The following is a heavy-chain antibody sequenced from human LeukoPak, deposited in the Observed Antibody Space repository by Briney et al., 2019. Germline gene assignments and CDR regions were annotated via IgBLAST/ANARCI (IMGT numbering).Heavy chain of an antibody. D-gene: IGHD3-3*02. CDR2: IIPIFGTA. J-gene: IGHJ5*02. CDR1: GGTFSSYA. Sequence: GASVKVSCKASGGTFSSYAISWVRQAPGQGLEWMGGIIPIFGTANYAQKFQGRVTITADESTSTAYMELSSLRSDDTAVYYCARDLVHHRLLATVYNWFDPWGQGTLVTVSS. V-gene: IGHV1-69*13. CDR3: ARDLVHHRLLATVYNWFDP.